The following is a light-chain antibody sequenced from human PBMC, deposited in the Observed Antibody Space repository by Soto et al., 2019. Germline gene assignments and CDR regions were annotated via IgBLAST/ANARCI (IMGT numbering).Light chain of an antibody. J-gene: IGKJ1*01. Sequence: EIVLTQSPGTLSLSPGERATLSCRASQSVSNNYLAWYQQKPGQAPGLXIXGASXRATCIPARVSGSGSGTDFTLTISRLEPEDFAVYYCQQYGSSPRTFGQGTKVDIK. CDR2: GAS. CDR1: QSVSNNY. CDR3: QQYGSSPRT. V-gene: IGKV3-20*01.